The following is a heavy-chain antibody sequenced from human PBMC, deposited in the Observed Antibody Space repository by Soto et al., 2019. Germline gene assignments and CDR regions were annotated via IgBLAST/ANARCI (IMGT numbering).Heavy chain of an antibody. CDR1: GGTFSSYT. CDR3: ARGAGIAAAGTLGAFDI. CDR2: IIPILGIA. J-gene: IGHJ3*02. D-gene: IGHD6-13*01. V-gene: IGHV1-69*02. Sequence: QVQLVQSGAEVKKPGSSVKVSCKASGGTFSSYTISWVRQAPGQGLEWMGRIIPILGIANYAQKFQGRVTSTADKSTSTAYMELSSLRSEDTAVYYCARGAGIAAAGTLGAFDIWGQGTMVTVSS.